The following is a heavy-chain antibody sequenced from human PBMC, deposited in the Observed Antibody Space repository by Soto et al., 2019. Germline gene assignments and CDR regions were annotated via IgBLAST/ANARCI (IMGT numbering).Heavy chain of an antibody. D-gene: IGHD3-3*01. Sequence: ASVKVSCKASGYTFTSYGISWVRQAPGEGLEWMGWISAYNGNTNNAQKLQGRVTMTPDTSTSTAYMELRSLRSDDTAVYYCARGGVYHGRFLEWLSPFPYDDYWGQGTLGTVSS. J-gene: IGHJ4*02. CDR2: ISAYNGNT. CDR3: ARGGVYHGRFLEWLSPFPYDDY. V-gene: IGHV1-18*01. CDR1: GYTFTSYG.